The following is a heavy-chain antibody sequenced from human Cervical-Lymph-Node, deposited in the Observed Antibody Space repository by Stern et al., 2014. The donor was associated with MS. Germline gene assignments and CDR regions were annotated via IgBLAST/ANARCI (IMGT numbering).Heavy chain of an antibody. CDR2: FDPEDGET. CDR1: GYTLTELS. V-gene: IGHV1-24*01. CDR3: ATTPEMIVVVNDAFDI. J-gene: IGHJ3*02. Sequence: QVQLVQSGAEVKKPGASVKVSCKVSGYTLTELSMHWVRQAPGKGLEWMGGFDPEDGETIYAQKFQGRVTITEDTSTDVAYMELSSLRSEDTAVYYCATTPEMIVVVNDAFDIWGQGTMVTVSS. D-gene: IGHD3-22*01.